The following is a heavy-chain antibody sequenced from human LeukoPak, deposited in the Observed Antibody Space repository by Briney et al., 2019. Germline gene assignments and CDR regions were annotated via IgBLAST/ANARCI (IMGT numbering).Heavy chain of an antibody. CDR2: INHSGST. D-gene: IGHD3-3*01. V-gene: IGHV4-34*01. J-gene: IGHJ5*02. Sequence: SEALSLTCAVYGGSFSENYWTWTWIRQPPGKGLEWIGEINHSGSTNYYPSLKSRFIISVDTSRNQFSLRLSSVTAADTAVYYCARGGRRFKSGNWFDPWGQGTLVTVSS. CDR1: GGSFSENY. CDR3: ARGGRRFKSGNWFDP.